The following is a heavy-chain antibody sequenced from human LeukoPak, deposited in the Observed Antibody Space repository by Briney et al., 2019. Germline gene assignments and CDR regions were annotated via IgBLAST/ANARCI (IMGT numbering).Heavy chain of an antibody. CDR1: GGSFSGYY. J-gene: IGHJ2*01. V-gene: IGHV4-34*01. Sequence: SETLSLTCAVYGGSFSGYYWSWIRQPPGKGLEWIGEINHSGSTNYNPSLKSRVTISVDTSKNQFSLKLSSVTAADTAVYYCARGGHSSGWYSGPLKNWYFDLWGRGTLVTVSS. CDR2: INHSGST. CDR3: ARGGHSSGWYSGPLKNWYFDL. D-gene: IGHD6-19*01.